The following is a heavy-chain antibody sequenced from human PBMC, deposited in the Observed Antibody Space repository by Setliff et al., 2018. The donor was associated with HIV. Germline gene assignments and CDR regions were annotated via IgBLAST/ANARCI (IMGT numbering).Heavy chain of an antibody. CDR2: INHSGRT. CDR3: AQLGMVDDFDY. Sequence: SETLSLTCAVYGGSFSDNYWSWIRQSPGMGLEWIGEINHSGRTKYSPSLRSRVSISVDTSKNQFSLKLRSVTAADTAVYYCAQLGMVDDFDYWGQGTLVTVSS. J-gene: IGHJ4*02. D-gene: IGHD1-1*01. CDR1: GGSFSDNY. V-gene: IGHV4-34*01.